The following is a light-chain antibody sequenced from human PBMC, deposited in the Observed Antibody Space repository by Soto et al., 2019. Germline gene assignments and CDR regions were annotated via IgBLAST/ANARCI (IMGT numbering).Light chain of an antibody. CDR3: QQYNSWYT. CDR2: GAS. CDR1: QSVSSS. V-gene: IGKV3-15*01. Sequence: EIVMTQSPPTLSVSPGERATLSCRASQSVSSSLAWYQQKPGQAPRLLIYGASTRATGIPARFSGDGSGTEFTLTISSLQSEDIAVYFCQQYNSWYTFGQGTKLEIK. J-gene: IGKJ2*01.